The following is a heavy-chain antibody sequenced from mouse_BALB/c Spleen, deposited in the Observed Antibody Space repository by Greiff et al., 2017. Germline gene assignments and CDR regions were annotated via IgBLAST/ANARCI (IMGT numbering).Heavy chain of an antibody. J-gene: IGHJ2*01. V-gene: IGHV5-4*02. Sequence: DVKLVESGGGLVKPGGSLKLSCAASGFTFSDYYMYWVRQTPEKRLEWVATISDGGSYTYYPDSVKGRFTISRDNAKNNLYLQMSSLKSEDTAMYYCARAGKWGPFDYWGQGTTLTVSS. CDR2: ISDGGSYT. CDR1: GFTFSDYY. CDR3: ARAGKWGPFDY.